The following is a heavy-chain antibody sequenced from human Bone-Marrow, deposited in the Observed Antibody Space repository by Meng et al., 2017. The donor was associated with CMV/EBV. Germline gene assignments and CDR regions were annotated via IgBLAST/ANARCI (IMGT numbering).Heavy chain of an antibody. CDR3: ATVGLGMNWFDP. CDR1: GGSFSGYY. V-gene: IGHV4-34*02. J-gene: IGHJ5*02. Sequence: QLRHQQGGPGLLKPSETLSLPCAVYGGSFSGYYWSWIRQPPGKGLEWIAEINHSGNTNYNPSLKSRVTISVDTSKNQFSLKLSSVTAADTAVYYRATVGLGMNWFDPWGQGTLVTVSS. CDR2: INHSGNT.